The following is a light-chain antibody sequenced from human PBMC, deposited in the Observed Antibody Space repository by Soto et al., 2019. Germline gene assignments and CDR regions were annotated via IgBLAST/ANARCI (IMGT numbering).Light chain of an antibody. J-gene: IGKJ2*01. CDR2: GAS. Sequence: EIVLTQSPGTLSLSPGERATLSCRASQSVSSSYLAWYQQKPGQAPRLLIYGASSRATGIPDRFSGSGSGTDFTLTISRLEPEDFAVDYCQQYDGSMYTFGQGTKLEFK. CDR3: QQYDGSMYT. CDR1: QSVSSSY. V-gene: IGKV3-20*01.